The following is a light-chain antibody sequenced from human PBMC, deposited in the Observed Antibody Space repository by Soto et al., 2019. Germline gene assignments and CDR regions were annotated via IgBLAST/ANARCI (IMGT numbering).Light chain of an antibody. CDR2: DAS. Sequence: EIVMTQSPLTLPVTPGEPSSIACRSSQSVSSYLAWYQQKPGQAPRLLIYDASNRATGIPARFSGSGSGTDFTLTISSLEPEDFAVYYCQQRSEWPLTFGGGTKVDIK. V-gene: IGKV3-11*01. CDR1: QSVSSY. CDR3: QQRSEWPLT. J-gene: IGKJ4*01.